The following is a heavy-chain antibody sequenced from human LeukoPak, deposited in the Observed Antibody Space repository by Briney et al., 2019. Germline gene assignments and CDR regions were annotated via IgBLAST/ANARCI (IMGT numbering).Heavy chain of an antibody. Sequence: GGSLRLSCAASGFTFSSCSMNWVRQAPGKGLEWVSSISSNSSYINYADSVKGRFTISRDNAKNSLYLQMNSLRAEDTAVYYCARDRYSSSWYFDYWGQGTRVTVSS. CDR2: ISSNSSYI. CDR3: ARDRYSSSWYFDY. V-gene: IGHV3-21*01. J-gene: IGHJ4*02. D-gene: IGHD6-13*01. CDR1: GFTFSSCS.